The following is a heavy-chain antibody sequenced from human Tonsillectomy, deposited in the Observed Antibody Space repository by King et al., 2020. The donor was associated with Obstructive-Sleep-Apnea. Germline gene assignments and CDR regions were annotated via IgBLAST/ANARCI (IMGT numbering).Heavy chain of an antibody. CDR2: IKSKTDGGTT. Sequence: VQLVESGGGLVKPGGSLRLSCAASGFTFSNAWMSWVRQAPGKGLEWVGRIKSKTDGGTTEYAAPVKGRFTISTDDSKNTLYLQMNSLKTEDTAVYYCTTRPPGGATTFDYWGQGTLVTVSS. V-gene: IGHV3-15*01. J-gene: IGHJ4*02. D-gene: IGHD1-26*01. CDR3: TTRPPGGATTFDY. CDR1: GFTFSNAW.